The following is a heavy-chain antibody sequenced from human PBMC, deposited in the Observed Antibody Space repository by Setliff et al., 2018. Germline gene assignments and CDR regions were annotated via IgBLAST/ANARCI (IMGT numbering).Heavy chain of an antibody. V-gene: IGHV1-18*04. CDR2: IGARNVKT. CDR3: ARRWETGDQDAYDI. J-gene: IGHJ3*02. Sequence: ASVQVSCKASGYTFTTYGISWVRQAPGQGLEWMGWIGARNVKTNYAQKFQDRVTMTTDTSTSTGYMELRSLTSDDTAVYYCARRWETGDQDAYDIWGQGTMGTVS. CDR1: GYTFTTYG. D-gene: IGHD7-27*01.